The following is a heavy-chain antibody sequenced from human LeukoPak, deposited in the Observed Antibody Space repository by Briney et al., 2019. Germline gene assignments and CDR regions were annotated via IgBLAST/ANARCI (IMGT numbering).Heavy chain of an antibody. CDR3: ARDPYSGTYGDTYYYYMDV. V-gene: IGHV3-23*01. Sequence: GGSLRLSCAASGFTFSSYAMSWVRQAPGKGLEWVSAISGSGGSTYYADSVKGRFTISRDNSKNTLYLQMNSLRAEDTAVYYCARDPYSGTYGDTYYYYMDVWGKGTTVTISS. CDR2: ISGSGGST. CDR1: GFTFSSYA. J-gene: IGHJ6*03. D-gene: IGHD1-26*01.